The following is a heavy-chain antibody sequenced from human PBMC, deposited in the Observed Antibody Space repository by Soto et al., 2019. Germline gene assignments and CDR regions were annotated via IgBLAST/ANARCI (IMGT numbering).Heavy chain of an antibody. V-gene: IGHV3-30-3*01. J-gene: IGHJ4*02. CDR3: ARLGASCGAPFDY. D-gene: IGHD2-21*01. CDR2: ISDDGSNK. CDR1: GFTFSSYA. Sequence: QVQLVESGGGVVQPGRSLRLSCAASGFTFSSYAMHGVRQAPGKGLVWVAAISDDGSNKYYADSVKGRFTISRDTSKNPLYLQMNSLRAEDPAVYYCARLGASCGAPFDYWGQGTLVTVSS.